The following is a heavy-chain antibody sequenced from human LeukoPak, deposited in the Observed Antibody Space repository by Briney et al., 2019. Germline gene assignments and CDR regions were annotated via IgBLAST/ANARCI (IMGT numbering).Heavy chain of an antibody. V-gene: IGHV4-34*01. CDR3: ASWRLAAAGYFDY. Sequence: PSETLSLTCAVYGGSFSGYYWSWVRQPPGKGLEWIGEINRSGSTNYNPSLKSRVTISVDTSKNQFSLKLSSVTAADTAVYYCASWRLAAAGYFDYWGQGTLVTVSS. CDR2: INRSGST. D-gene: IGHD6-13*01. CDR1: GGSFSGYY. J-gene: IGHJ4*02.